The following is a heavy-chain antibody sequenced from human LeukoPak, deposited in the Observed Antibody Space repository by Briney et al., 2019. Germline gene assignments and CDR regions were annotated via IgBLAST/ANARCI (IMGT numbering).Heavy chain of an antibody. CDR3: ARANYDYIWGSYRPTVYYFDY. V-gene: IGHV4-34*01. CDR1: GGSFSGYY. D-gene: IGHD3-16*02. J-gene: IGHJ4*02. CDR2: INHSGST. Sequence: SETLSLTCALYGGSFSGYYWSWIRQPPGNGLEWIGEINHSGSTNYNPSLKSRVTISVDTSKNQFSLKRSSVTAADTAVYYCARANYDYIWGSYRPTVYYFDYWGQGTLVTVSS.